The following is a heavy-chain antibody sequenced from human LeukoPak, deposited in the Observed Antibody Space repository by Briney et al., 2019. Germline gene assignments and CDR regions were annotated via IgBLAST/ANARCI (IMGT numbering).Heavy chain of an antibody. D-gene: IGHD3-22*01. V-gene: IGHV3-30*18. Sequence: GGSLRLSCAASGFTFSSYGMHWVRQAPGKGLEWEAVISYDGSNKYYADSVKGRFTISRDNSKNTLYLQMNSLRAEDTAVYYCAKGPSVPYYYDSSGYYYGAFDIWGQGTMVTVSS. CDR2: ISYDGSNK. CDR1: GFTFSSYG. J-gene: IGHJ3*02. CDR3: AKGPSVPYYYDSSGYYYGAFDI.